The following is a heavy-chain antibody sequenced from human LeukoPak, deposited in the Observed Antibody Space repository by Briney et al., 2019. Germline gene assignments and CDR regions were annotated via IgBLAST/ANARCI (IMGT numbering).Heavy chain of an antibody. Sequence: GGSLRLSCAASGFTFSSYSMNWVRQAPGKGLEWVSSISSSSSYIYYADSVRGRFTIFRDNARNSLFLQMNSLRAEDTAVYYCARDDGSYSRSPGFDYWGQGTLVTVSS. CDR1: GFTFSSYS. CDR3: ARDDGSYSRSPGFDY. J-gene: IGHJ4*02. CDR2: ISSSSSYI. V-gene: IGHV3-21*01. D-gene: IGHD1-26*01.